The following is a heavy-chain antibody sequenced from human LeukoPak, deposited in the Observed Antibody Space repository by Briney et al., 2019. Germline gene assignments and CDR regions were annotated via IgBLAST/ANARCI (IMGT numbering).Heavy chain of an antibody. CDR2: IYYSGST. Sequence: SETLSLTCTVSGGSISSSSYYWGWIRQPPGKGLEWIGSIYYSGSTYYNPSLKSRVTISVDTSKDQFSLKLSSVTAADTAVYYCARSLGIRPVGWFDPWGQGTLVTVSS. CDR1: GGSISSSSYY. V-gene: IGHV4-39*01. J-gene: IGHJ5*02. CDR3: ARSLGIRPVGWFDP. D-gene: IGHD1-26*01.